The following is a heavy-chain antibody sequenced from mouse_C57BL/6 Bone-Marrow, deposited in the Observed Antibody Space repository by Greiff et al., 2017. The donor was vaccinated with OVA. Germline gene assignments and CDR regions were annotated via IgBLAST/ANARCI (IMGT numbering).Heavy chain of an antibody. CDR3: APLDGNYGRYCDV. Sequence: QVPLQQPGAELVKPGASVKVSCTASGYTFTSSWLHWVTQRPGQGLEWIGRIHPSDSATNYHQKFKGKATLTVDKSSSTAYMQLSSLTAEDSAVYYCAPLDGNYGRYCDVWGTGTTVTGSS. CDR2: IHPSDSAT. CDR1: GYTFTSSW. D-gene: IGHD2-1*01. J-gene: IGHJ1*03. V-gene: IGHV1-74*01.